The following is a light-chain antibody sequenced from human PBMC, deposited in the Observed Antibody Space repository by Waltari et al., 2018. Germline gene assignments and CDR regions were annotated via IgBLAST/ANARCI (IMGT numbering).Light chain of an antibody. Sequence: EIELTQSQGTLSLSPGESATLSCRASQSVAGSYLAWYQHKPGQVPRLLIYGASIRATGIPDRFSGSGSGTGFTLTISRLEPEDFAVYYCQQYGGSPYTFGQGTKLEIK. V-gene: IGKV3-20*01. CDR3: QQYGGSPYT. CDR2: GAS. J-gene: IGKJ2*01. CDR1: QSVAGSY.